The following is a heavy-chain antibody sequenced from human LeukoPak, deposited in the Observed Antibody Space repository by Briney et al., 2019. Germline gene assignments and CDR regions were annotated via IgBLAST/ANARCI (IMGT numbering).Heavy chain of an antibody. CDR3: AADPYDYGDYVLGY. CDR2: IVVGSGNT. D-gene: IGHD4-17*01. Sequence: TSLKVSCKASGFTFTSSAVQWVRQARGQRLEWIGWIVVGSGNTNYAQKFQERVTITRDMSTSTAYMELSSLRSEDTAVYYCAADPYDYGDYVLGYWGQGTLVTVST. CDR1: GFTFTSSA. V-gene: IGHV1-58*01. J-gene: IGHJ4*02.